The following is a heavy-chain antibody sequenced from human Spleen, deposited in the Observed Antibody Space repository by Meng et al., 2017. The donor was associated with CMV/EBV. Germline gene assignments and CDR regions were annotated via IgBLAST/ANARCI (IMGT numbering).Heavy chain of an antibody. CDR1: GGSLSRGGYY. CDR3: ARSALTVMDN. Sequence: CTVSGGSLSRGGYYWSWIRQHPGKGLEWIGYIYYSGSTYYTPSLKSRVTISVDTSKNQFSLKLSSVTAADTAVYYCARSALTVMDNWGQGTLVTVSS. V-gene: IGHV4-31*03. D-gene: IGHD2-2*03. J-gene: IGHJ4*02. CDR2: IYYSGST.